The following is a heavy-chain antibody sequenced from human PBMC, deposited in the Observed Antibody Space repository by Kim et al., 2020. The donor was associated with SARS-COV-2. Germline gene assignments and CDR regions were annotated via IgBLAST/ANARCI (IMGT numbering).Heavy chain of an antibody. V-gene: IGHV3-23*01. D-gene: IGHD3-22*01. CDR1: GFTFSSYA. CDR3: AKDQVGYYYDSSGYLKDY. Sequence: GGSLRLSCAASGFTFSSYAMSWVRQAPGKGLEWVSAISGSGGSTYYADSVKGRFTISRDNSKNTLYLQMNSLRAEDTAVYYCAKDQVGYYYDSSGYLKDYWGQGTLVTVSS. CDR2: ISGSGGST. J-gene: IGHJ4*02.